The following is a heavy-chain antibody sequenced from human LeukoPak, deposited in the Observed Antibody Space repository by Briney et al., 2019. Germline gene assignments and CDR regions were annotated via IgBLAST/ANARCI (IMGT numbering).Heavy chain of an antibody. CDR2: INPNSGGT. V-gene: IGHV1-2*02. D-gene: IGHD4-17*01. CDR3: GRDNGDYVLDY. Sequence: VSVKVSCKASGYTFTDYYMHWVRQAPGQGLEWMGWINPNSGGTKYAQKFQGRVTMTRDTSISTAYMEVSRLRSENSAVYYCGRDNGDYVLDYWGQGTLVTVSS. CDR1: GYTFTDYY. J-gene: IGHJ4*02.